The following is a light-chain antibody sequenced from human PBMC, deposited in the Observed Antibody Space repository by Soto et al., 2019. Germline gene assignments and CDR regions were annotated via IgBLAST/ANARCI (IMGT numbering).Light chain of an antibody. CDR1: TSDVGGYDV. CDR3: CSFAGSSTFWV. J-gene: IGLJ3*02. V-gene: IGLV2-23*02. Sequence: QSVLTQPASVSGSPGQSITISCSGTTSDVGGYDVVSWYQQHPGKAPKLMIFEVNQRPSGVSDRFSGSKSGNTASLTISGLQAGDEADYYCCSFAGSSTFWVFGGGTKVTAL. CDR2: EVN.